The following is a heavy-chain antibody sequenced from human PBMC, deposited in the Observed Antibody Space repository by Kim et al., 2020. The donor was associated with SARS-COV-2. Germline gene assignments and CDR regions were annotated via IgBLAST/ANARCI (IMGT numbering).Heavy chain of an antibody. Sequence: GGSLRLSCAASGFTFSGSAMHWVRQASGKGLEWVGRIRSKANSYATAYAASVKGKFTISRDDSKTTEYLQMNSLKTEDTAVYHCTSVHSSRDWGPGTLVT. CDR2: IRSKANSYAT. D-gene: IGHD6-13*01. CDR1: GFTFSGSA. J-gene: IGHJ1*01. CDR3: TSVHSSRD. V-gene: IGHV3-73*01.